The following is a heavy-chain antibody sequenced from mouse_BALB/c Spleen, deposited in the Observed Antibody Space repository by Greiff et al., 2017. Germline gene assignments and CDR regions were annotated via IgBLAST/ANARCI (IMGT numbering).Heavy chain of an antibody. V-gene: IGHV2-9*02. D-gene: IGHD1-1*02. CDR1: GFSLTSYG. CDR3: TTRWNYAMDY. Sequence: VLLVESGPGLVAPSQSLSITCTVSGFSLTSYGVHWVRQPPGKGLEWLGVIWAGGSTNYNSALMSSLSISKDNSKSQVFLKMNSLQTDDTAMYYCTTRWNYAMDYWGQGTSVTVSA. J-gene: IGHJ4*01. CDR2: IWAGGST.